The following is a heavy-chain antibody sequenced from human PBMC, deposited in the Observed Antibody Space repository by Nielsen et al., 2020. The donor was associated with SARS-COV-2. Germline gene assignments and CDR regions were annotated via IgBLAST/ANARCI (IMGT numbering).Heavy chain of an antibody. Sequence: SETLSLTCAVSGGSISSGGYSWSWIRQPPGKGLEWIGYIYHSGSTYYNPSLKSRVTISVDRSKNQFSLKLSSVTAADTAVYYCARESFRRYYDSSGYIDYWGQGTLVTVSS. D-gene: IGHD3-22*01. CDR2: IYHSGST. J-gene: IGHJ4*02. CDR1: GGSISSGGYS. V-gene: IGHV4-30-2*01. CDR3: ARESFRRYYDSSGYIDY.